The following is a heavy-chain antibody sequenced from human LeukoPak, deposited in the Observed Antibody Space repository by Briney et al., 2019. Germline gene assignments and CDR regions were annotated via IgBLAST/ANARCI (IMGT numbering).Heavy chain of an antibody. CDR3: ARRRYYDGSGYLE. Sequence: PSETLSLTCSVSGDSVSRSDSYWDWIRQPPGKGLEWIGTIHYSGRIYYSPSLKSRVTMSVDPSNNQFSLNLRSVTAADTAVYYCARRRYYDGSGYLEWGQGTLLSVSS. V-gene: IGHV4-39*01. CDR2: IHYSGRI. J-gene: IGHJ1*01. D-gene: IGHD3-22*01. CDR1: GDSVSRSDSY.